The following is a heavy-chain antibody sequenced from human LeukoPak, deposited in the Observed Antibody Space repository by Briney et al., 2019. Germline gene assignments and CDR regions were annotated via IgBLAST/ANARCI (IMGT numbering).Heavy chain of an antibody. CDR1: GGSISSSSYY. V-gene: IGHV4-39*01. D-gene: IGHD1-14*01. Sequence: SETLSLTCTVSGGSISSSSYYWGWIRQPPGKGLEWIGSIYYSGSTYYNPSLKSRVTISVDTSKNQFSLKLSSATAADTAVYYCAFTAVTECYFDYWGQGTLVTVSS. CDR3: AFTAVTECYFDY. CDR2: IYYSGST. J-gene: IGHJ4*02.